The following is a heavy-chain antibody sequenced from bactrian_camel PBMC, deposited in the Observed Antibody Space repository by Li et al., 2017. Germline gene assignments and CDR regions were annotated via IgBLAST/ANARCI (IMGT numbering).Heavy chain of an antibody. CDR1: GHTHPRHC. V-gene: IGHV3S9*01. D-gene: IGHD7*01. Sequence: QVQLVESGGGSVQTGGSLTLSCVFSGHTHPRHCMGWLRQALGKGREGVASVDSDGSIAYADSVKGRFKISKDSVKTTVYLQMDNLKPEDTAVYYCAVDSSFVTCDGAQGTQATVS. J-gene: IGHJ4*01. CDR2: VDSDGSI. CDR3: AVDSSFVTCD.